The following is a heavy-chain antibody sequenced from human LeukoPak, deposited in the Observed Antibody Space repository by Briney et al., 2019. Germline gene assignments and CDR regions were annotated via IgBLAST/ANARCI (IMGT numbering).Heavy chain of an antibody. J-gene: IGHJ4*02. V-gene: IGHV3-30*02. Sequence: PGGSLRLSCAASGFTSKFYSMNWVRQAPGKGLEWVAFIRYHGSDKFYADSVKGRFTISRDNSKNTLYLQMNSLRPEDTSVYYCARSPTSWYFDYWGQGTLVTVSS. CDR3: ARSPTSWYFDY. CDR2: IRYHGSDK. CDR1: GFTSKFYS. D-gene: IGHD2-2*01.